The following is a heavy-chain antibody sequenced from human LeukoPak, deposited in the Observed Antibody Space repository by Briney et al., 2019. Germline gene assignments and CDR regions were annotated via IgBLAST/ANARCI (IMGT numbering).Heavy chain of an antibody. J-gene: IGHJ6*02. CDR2: IHYRGKA. D-gene: IGHD3-16*01. CDR1: GGSISGNY. V-gene: IGHV4-59*01. Sequence: SETLSLTCTVFGGSISGNYWTWTRQPPGKGLEWIGQIHYRGKADYNPSLRSRIIISVDTSKNQMFLRLSSVTAADTAVYYCARFGIDYDMDVWGQGTKVTVSS. CDR3: ARFGIDYDMDV.